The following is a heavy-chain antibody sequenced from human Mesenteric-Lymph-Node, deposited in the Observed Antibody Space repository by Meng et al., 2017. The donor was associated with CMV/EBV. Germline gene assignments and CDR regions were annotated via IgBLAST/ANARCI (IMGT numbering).Heavy chain of an antibody. V-gene: IGHV3-11*04. CDR1: GFTFSDYY. CDR2: ISSSGSTI. CDR3: ARVEPAAAENRLKFDY. D-gene: IGHD6-13*01. Sequence: GFTFSDYYMGWIRQAPGKGLEWVSYISSSGSTIYYADSVKGRFTISRDNAKNSLYLQMNSLRAEDTAVYYCARVEPAAAENRLKFDYWGQGTLVTVSS. J-gene: IGHJ4*02.